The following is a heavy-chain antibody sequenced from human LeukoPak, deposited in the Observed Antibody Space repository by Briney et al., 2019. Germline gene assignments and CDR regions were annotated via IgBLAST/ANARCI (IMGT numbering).Heavy chain of an antibody. J-gene: IGHJ6*02. D-gene: IGHD2-21*02. CDR3: AFGGGDYYYYYYGMDV. CDR1: GGTFSSYA. Sequence: SVNVSCKASGGTFSSYAISWVRQAPGQGLEWMGGIIPIFGTANYAQKFQGRVTITADESTSTAYMELSSLRSEDTAVYYCAFGGGDYYYYYYGMDVWGQGTTVTVSS. V-gene: IGHV1-69*01. CDR2: IIPIFGTA.